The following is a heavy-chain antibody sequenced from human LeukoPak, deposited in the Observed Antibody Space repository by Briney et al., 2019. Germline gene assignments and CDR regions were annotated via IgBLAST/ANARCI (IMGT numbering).Heavy chain of an antibody. CDR1: GGSISDNDYS. V-gene: IGHV4-39*01. CDR2: IHYSGST. Sequence: SETLCLTCNVSGGSISDNDYSWDWIRQPPGKGREWVGCIHYSGSTYSNPSLKSRISISVDTSKSQFSLKLRSVTAADTAVYYCARRYYFVSGSYYPFDFWGQGTLVTVSS. CDR3: ARRYYFVSGSYYPFDF. J-gene: IGHJ4*02. D-gene: IGHD3-10*01.